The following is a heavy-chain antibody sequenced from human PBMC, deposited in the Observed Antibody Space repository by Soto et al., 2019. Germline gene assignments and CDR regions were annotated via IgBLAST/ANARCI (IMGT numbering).Heavy chain of an antibody. J-gene: IGHJ5*02. CDR1: GFTVSSNY. CDR2: IYSGGST. Sequence: SLRLSCAASGFTVSSNYMSWVRQAPGKGLEWVSVIYSGGSTYYADSVKGRFTISRDNSKNTLYLQMNSLRAEDTAVYYCARTSRPRRLFDTWGQGTLVTVSS. D-gene: IGHD1-1*01. CDR3: ARTSRPRRLFDT. V-gene: IGHV3-53*01.